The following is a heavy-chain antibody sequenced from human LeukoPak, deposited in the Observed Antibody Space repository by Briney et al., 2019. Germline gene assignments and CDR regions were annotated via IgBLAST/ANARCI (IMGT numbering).Heavy chain of an antibody. CDR1: GYTFTSYG. D-gene: IGHD3-22*01. J-gene: IGHJ4*02. CDR2: TSAYNGNT. CDR3: ARGGWLRYYDSSGYLAI. V-gene: IGHV1-18*01. Sequence: GASVKVSCKASGYTFTSYGISWVRQAPGQGLEWMGWTSAYNGNTNYAQKLQGRITMTTDTSTSTAYMELRSLRSDDTAVYYCARGGWLRYYDSSGYLAIWGQGTLVTVSS.